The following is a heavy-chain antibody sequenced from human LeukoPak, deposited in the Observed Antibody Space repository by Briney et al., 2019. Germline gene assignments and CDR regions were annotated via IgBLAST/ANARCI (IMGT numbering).Heavy chain of an antibody. CDR3: ARSREMATIGVY. D-gene: IGHD5-24*01. J-gene: IGHJ4*02. V-gene: IGHV1-2*02. Sequence: RASVKVSCKASGYTFTDYHIHWVRQAPGQGLEWMGWINPNSGGTNYAQKFQGRVTMTGDTSSSTAYMELSRLRSDDTAVYYCARSREMATIGVYWGQGTLVTVSS. CDR2: INPNSGGT. CDR1: GYTFTDYH.